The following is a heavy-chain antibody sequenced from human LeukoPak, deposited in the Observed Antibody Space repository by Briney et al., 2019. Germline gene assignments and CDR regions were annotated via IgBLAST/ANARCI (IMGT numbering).Heavy chain of an antibody. D-gene: IGHD1-1*01. J-gene: IGHJ6*02. V-gene: IGHV1-69*04. CDR2: IIPILGIA. CDR3: ARELDLRDPYYGMDV. CDR1: GGTFSSYA. Sequence: SVKVSCKASGGTFSSYAISWVRQAPGQGLEWMGRIIPILGIANYAQKFQGRVTITADKSTSTAYMELSSLRSEDTAVYYCARELDLRDPYYGMDVWGQGTTVTVSS.